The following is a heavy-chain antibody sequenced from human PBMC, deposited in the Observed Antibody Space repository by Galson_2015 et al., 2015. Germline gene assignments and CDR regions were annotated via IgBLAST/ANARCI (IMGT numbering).Heavy chain of an antibody. CDR1: GGSISSSNW. CDR3: ARDSGYGYNYYYYMDV. V-gene: IGHV4-4*02. D-gene: IGHD6-25*01. CDR2: IYHSGST. Sequence: ETLSLTCAVSGGSISSSNWWSWVRQPPGKGLEWIGEIYHSGSTNYNPSLKSRVTISVDKSKNQFSLKLSSVTAADTAVYYCARDSGYGYNYYYYMDVWGKGTTVTVSS. J-gene: IGHJ6*03.